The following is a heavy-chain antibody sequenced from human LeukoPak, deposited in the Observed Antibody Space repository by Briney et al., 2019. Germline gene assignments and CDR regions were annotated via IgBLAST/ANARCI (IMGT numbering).Heavy chain of an antibody. V-gene: IGHV4-39*01. Sequence: SETLSLTCTVSGGSISSSSYYWGWIRQPPGKGLEWIGSIYYSGSTYYNPSLKSRVTISVDTSKSQFSLKLSSVTAADTAVYYCARQGYCSGGSCYPGGYYFDYWGQGTLVTVSS. D-gene: IGHD2-15*01. CDR2: IYYSGST. J-gene: IGHJ4*02. CDR1: GGSISSSSYY. CDR3: ARQGYCSGGSCYPGGYYFDY.